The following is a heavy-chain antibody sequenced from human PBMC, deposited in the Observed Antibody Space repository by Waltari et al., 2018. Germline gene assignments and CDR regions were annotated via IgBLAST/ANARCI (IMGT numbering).Heavy chain of an antibody. CDR3: ARVGTVTQMYYYYGLDV. CDR1: GFTFSISN. Sequence: QMQLMESGGGVVQGGRSLRLSCAASGFTFSISNIHWVRRAPGKGLGWVAIISYEGTKTFYADSVKGRFTISRDNSKNTLYLQMNTLRDEDTAVYYCARVGTVTQMYYYYGLDVWGQGTTVSVS. V-gene: IGHV3-30-3*01. D-gene: IGHD4-17*01. CDR2: ISYEGTKT. J-gene: IGHJ6*02.